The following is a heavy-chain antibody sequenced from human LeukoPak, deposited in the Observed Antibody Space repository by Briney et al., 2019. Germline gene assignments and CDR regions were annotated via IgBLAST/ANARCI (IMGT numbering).Heavy chain of an antibody. V-gene: IGHV4-4*07. CDR2: IYTSGNT. CDR1: GGSISSYY. J-gene: IGHJ2*01. Sequence: IPSETLSLTCTVSGGSISSYYWSWIRQPAGKGLEWIGRIYTSGNTNYNPSLKSRVTMSVDTSKNQFSLKLSSVTAADTAVYYCAREEFHYEGSGYYERWYFDLWGRGTLVTVSS. CDR3: AREEFHYEGSGYYERWYFDL. D-gene: IGHD3-22*01.